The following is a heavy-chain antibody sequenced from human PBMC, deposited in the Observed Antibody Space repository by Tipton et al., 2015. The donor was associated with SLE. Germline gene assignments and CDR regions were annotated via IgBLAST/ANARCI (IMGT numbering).Heavy chain of an antibody. D-gene: IGHD3-10*01. J-gene: IGHJ4*02. CDR1: GGSISSYY. CDR3: ARGGDYYGSGNSGYFDY. CDR2: IYTSGST. Sequence: TLSLTCTVSGGSISSYYWSWIRQPAGKGLEWIGRIYTSGSTNYNPSLKSRVTMSVDTSKNQFSLKLSSVTAADTAVYYCARGGDYYGSGNSGYFDYWGQGTLVTVSS. V-gene: IGHV4-4*07.